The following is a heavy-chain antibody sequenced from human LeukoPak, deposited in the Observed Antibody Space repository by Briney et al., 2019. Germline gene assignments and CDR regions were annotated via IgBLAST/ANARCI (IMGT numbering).Heavy chain of an antibody. D-gene: IGHD2-21*01. CDR3: TRILVGGNRAFDI. Sequence: GGSLRLSCAASGFNFNIYAMNWVRQAPGRGLEWVSGIGNSGGITSHAESVKGRFTISRDNSKNTLYLQMNSLRAEDTAMYYCTRILVGGNRAFDIWGQGTMATVSS. J-gene: IGHJ3*02. CDR1: GFNFNIYA. V-gene: IGHV3-23*01. CDR2: IGNSGGIT.